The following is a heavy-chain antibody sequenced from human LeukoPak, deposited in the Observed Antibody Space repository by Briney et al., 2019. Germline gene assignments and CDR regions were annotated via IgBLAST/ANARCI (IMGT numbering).Heavy chain of an antibody. Sequence: NPVGSLRLSCAASGFSLSTYSMNWVRQAPRKGLGWVLSITSSPTYIYYADSVKGRFTISRDNAKNAVYLQMNSLRVEDTAVYYCAREMTYDSDSSGFVWGQGTLVTVSS. J-gene: IGHJ4*02. D-gene: IGHD3-22*01. V-gene: IGHV3-21*01. CDR2: ITSSPTYI. CDR3: AREMTYDSDSSGFV. CDR1: GFSLSTYS.